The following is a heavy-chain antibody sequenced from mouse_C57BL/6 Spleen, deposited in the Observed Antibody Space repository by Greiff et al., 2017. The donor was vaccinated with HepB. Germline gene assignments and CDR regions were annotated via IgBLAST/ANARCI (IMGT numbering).Heavy chain of an antibody. J-gene: IGHJ3*01. D-gene: IGHD2-4*01. Sequence: VQLQQSVAELVRPGASVKLSCTASGFNIKNTYMHWVKQRPAQGLEWIGRIEPANGNTKYAPKFQGKATIIADTSSNTAYLQLSSLTSKDTAIYYCARGYEYLSGFAYWGKGTLVTVSA. V-gene: IGHV14-3*01. CDR3: ARGYEYLSGFAY. CDR2: IEPANGNT. CDR1: GFNIKNTY.